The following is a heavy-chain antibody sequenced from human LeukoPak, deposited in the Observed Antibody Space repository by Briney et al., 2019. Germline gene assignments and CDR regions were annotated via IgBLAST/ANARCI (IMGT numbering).Heavy chain of an antibody. J-gene: IGHJ4*02. CDR1: GYTFSSYS. V-gene: IGHV3-21*01. CDR2: IGVRSNYI. D-gene: IGHD3-22*01. Sequence: GGSLILSCLASGYTFSSYSRNLVRQAPGKGLEWLSSIGVRSNYIYYAASVRGRFRISRDDARAPLYLQMNSLRAEDTAVYYCVRLRRNSDTSGFYYYYDFWGQGTLVTVSS. CDR3: VRLRRNSDTSGFYYYYDF.